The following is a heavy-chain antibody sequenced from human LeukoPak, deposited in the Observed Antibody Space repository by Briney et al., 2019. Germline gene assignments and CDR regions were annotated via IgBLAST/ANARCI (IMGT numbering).Heavy chain of an antibody. CDR1: GGSISGYY. CDR3: ARLGYCSSTSCYSQFDY. CDR2: IYYSGST. Sequence: SETLSLTCSVSGGSISGYYWSWIRQPPGQGLEWIGYIYYSGSTNYNPSLKSRVIISRDTSKNQFSLKLSSVTAADTAVYYCARLGYCSSTSCYSQFDYWGQGTLVTVSS. D-gene: IGHD2-2*01. V-gene: IGHV4-59*08. J-gene: IGHJ4*02.